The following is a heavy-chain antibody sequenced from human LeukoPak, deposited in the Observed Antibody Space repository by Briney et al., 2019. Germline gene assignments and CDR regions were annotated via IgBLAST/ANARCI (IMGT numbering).Heavy chain of an antibody. D-gene: IGHD2-15*01. CDR2: ISSNSTYI. CDR3: ARDSVVTATGVDYFDY. V-gene: IGHV3-21*01. J-gene: IGHJ4*02. CDR1: GFTFSSYS. Sequence: GGSLRLSCAASGFTFSSYSMNWVRQAPGKGLEWVASISSNSTYIYYADSVRGRFAISRDNAKSSLYLQMNSLKAEDTAVYYCARDSVVTATGVDYFDYWGQGTLVTVSS.